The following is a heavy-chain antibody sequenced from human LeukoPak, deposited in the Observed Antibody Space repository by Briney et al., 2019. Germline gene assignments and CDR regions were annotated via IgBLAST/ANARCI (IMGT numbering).Heavy chain of an antibody. J-gene: IGHJ6*03. V-gene: IGHV3-49*03. CDR2: IRSKAYGGTT. CDR1: GFTFGDYA. D-gene: IGHD2-2*01. CDR3: TRVGPHGIVVVPAAMPYYYYYMDV. Sequence: PGRSLRLSCTASGFTFGDYAMSWFRQAPGKGLEWVGFIRSKAYGGTTEYAASVKGRFTISRDDSKSIAYLQMNSLKTEDTAVYYCTRVGPHGIVVVPAAMPYYYYYMDVWGKGTTVTISS.